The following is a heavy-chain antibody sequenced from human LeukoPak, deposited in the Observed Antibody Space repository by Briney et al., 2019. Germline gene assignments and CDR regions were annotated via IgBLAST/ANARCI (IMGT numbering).Heavy chain of an antibody. CDR3: AADSDLNPYYYYMDV. V-gene: IGHV1-69*13. Sequence: SVKVSCKASGYTFTSYAMHWVRQAPGQGLEWMGGIIPIFGTANYAQKFQGRVTITADESTSTAYMELSSLRSEDTAVYYCAADSDLNPYYYYMDVWGKGTTVTVSS. CDR1: GYTFTSYA. J-gene: IGHJ6*03. CDR2: IIPIFGTA.